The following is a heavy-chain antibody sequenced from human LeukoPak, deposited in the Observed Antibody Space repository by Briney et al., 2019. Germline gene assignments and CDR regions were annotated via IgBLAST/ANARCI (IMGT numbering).Heavy chain of an antibody. Sequence: ASVKVSCKASGYTFTGYYMHWVRQAPGQGPEWMGWINAGNGNTKYSQEFQGRVTITRDTSASTAYMELSSLRSDDTAVYYCARRYCSGGSCIPDYWGQGTLVTVSS. CDR1: GYTFTGYY. CDR3: ARRYCSGGSCIPDY. D-gene: IGHD2-15*01. V-gene: IGHV1-3*01. J-gene: IGHJ4*02. CDR2: INAGNGNT.